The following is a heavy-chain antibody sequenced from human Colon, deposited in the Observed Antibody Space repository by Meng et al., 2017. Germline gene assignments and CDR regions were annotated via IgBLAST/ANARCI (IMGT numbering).Heavy chain of an antibody. V-gene: IGHV4-30-4*01. Sequence: QGHVQESGPGLVQPSQTLSLTCTVSGGSISSGDYYWSWIRQPSGKGLEWIGYIYYSGSTYSNASLKSRVTISIDRSKNQFSLKLSSVTAADTAVYYCARDRKHYGERGWFDPWGQGTLVTVSS. D-gene: IGHD4-17*01. CDR3: ARDRKHYGERGWFDP. CDR1: GGSISSGDYY. J-gene: IGHJ5*02. CDR2: IYYSGST.